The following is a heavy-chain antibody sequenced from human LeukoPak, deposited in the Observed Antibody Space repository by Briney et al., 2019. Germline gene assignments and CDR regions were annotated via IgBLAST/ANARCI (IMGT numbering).Heavy chain of an antibody. J-gene: IGHJ6*02. CDR1: GFTFSSYA. D-gene: IGHD6-19*01. CDR2: ISYDGSNK. Sequence: GRSLRLSCAASGFTFSSYAMHWVRQAPGKGLEWVAVISYDGSNKYYADSVKGRFTISRDNSKSTLYLQMNSLRAEDTAVYYCAREPSEQWLLPHSYYGMDVWGQGTTVTVSS. CDR3: AREPSEQWLLPHSYYGMDV. V-gene: IGHV3-30-3*01.